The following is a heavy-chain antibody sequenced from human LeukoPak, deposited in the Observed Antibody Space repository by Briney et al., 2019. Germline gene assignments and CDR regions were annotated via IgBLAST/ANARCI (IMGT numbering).Heavy chain of an antibody. CDR3: ARANDISGYDYFVRGYFDY. Sequence: ASVKVSCKASGYTFTGYYMHWVRQAPGQGLEWMGWINTNTGNPTYAQGFTGRFVFSLDTSVSTAYLQISSLKAEDTAVYYCARANDISGYDYFVRGYFDYWGQGTLVTVSS. CDR2: INTNTGNP. V-gene: IGHV7-4-1*02. J-gene: IGHJ4*02. CDR1: GYTFTGYY. D-gene: IGHD5-12*01.